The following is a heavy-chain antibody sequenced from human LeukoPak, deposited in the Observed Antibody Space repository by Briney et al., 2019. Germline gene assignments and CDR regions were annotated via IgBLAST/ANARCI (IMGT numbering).Heavy chain of an antibody. CDR1: GFTFSSYT. CDR2: ISYDGSNK. J-gene: IGHJ4*02. D-gene: IGHD5-24*01. V-gene: IGHV3-30-3*01. Sequence: GGSLRLSCAASGFTFSSYTLHWVRQAPGKGLEWVALISYDGSNKYYADSVKGRFTISRDNSKNTLYLQMNSLRAEDTAVYYCARGGSRDGYNYLGENSWGQGTLVTVSS. CDR3: ARGGSRDGYNYLGENS.